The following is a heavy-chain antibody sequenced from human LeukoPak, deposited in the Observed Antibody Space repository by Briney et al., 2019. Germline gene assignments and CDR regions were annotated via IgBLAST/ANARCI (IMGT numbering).Heavy chain of an antibody. D-gene: IGHD6-19*01. Sequence: KPSETLSLTCTVSGGSISSSSYHWGWIRQPPGKGLEWIGSIYYSGSTYYNPSLKSRVTISVDTSKNQFSLNLSSVTAADTAVYYCARYSSGWRSFDIWGQGTMVTVSS. V-gene: IGHV4-39*07. J-gene: IGHJ3*02. CDR1: GGSISSSSYH. CDR3: ARYSSGWRSFDI. CDR2: IYYSGST.